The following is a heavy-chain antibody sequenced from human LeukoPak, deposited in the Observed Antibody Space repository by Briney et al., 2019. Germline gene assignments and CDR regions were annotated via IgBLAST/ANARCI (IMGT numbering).Heavy chain of an antibody. CDR2: IYYSGTT. Sequence: SETLSLTCTVSGGFVSRSSNYWGWIRQPPGKGLVWLGSIYYSGTTYYIPYLKSQITISVDTSKNQFSLKLNSVTAADTAVYYCARHGGAAAAIDYWGQGTLVTVSS. J-gene: IGHJ4*02. CDR3: ARHGGAAAAIDY. V-gene: IGHV4-39*01. D-gene: IGHD6-13*01. CDR1: GGFVSRSSNY.